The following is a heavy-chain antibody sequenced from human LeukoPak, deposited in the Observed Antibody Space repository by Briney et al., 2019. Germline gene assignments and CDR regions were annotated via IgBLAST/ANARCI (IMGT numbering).Heavy chain of an antibody. CDR2: ISSSSSYI. J-gene: IGHJ3*02. CDR3: ARDWGSGDDAFDI. V-gene: IGHV3-21*01. CDR1: GFTFSSYS. Sequence: GGSLRLSCAASGFTFSSYSMNWVRQAPGKGLEWVSSISSSSSYIYYADSVKGRFTISRDNAKNSLHLQMNSLRAEDTAVYYCARDWGSGDDAFDIWGQGTMVTVSS. D-gene: IGHD3-16*01.